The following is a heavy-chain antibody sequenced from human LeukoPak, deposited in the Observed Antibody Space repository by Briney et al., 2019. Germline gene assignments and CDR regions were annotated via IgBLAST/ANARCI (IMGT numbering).Heavy chain of an antibody. CDR3: AASRQKSTWAYYFDY. Sequence: GGSLRLSCAASGFTFSSYEMNWVRQAPGKGLEWVSYISSSGSTIYYADSVKGRFTISRDNAKNSLYLQMNSLRAEDTAVYYCAASRQKSTWAYYFDYWGQGTLVTVSS. CDR1: GFTFSSYE. V-gene: IGHV3-48*03. J-gene: IGHJ4*02. CDR2: ISSSGSTI.